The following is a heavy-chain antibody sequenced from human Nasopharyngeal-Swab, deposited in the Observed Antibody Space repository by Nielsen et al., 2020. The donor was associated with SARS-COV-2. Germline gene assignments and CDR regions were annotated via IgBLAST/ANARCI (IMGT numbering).Heavy chain of an antibody. D-gene: IGHD3-16*01. J-gene: IGHJ3*02. V-gene: IGHV3-9*01. CDR2: ISWNSGSI. CDR3: ANSKAPGEGAFDI. Sequence: GGSLRLSCAASGFTFDDYAMHWVRPAPGKGLEWVSGISWNSGSIGYADSVKGRFTISRDNAKNSLYLQMNSLRAEDTALYYCANSKAPGEGAFDIWGQGTMVTVSS. CDR1: GFTFDDYA.